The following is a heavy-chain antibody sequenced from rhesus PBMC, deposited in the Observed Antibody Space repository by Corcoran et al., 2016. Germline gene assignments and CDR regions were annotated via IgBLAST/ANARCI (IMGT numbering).Heavy chain of an antibody. CDR2: LSGSGGTT. Sequence: QVQLQDSGPALATPPETLSLPCAASGYSISRAYSRGWIFSSPGKGLEYLGYLSGSGGTTYYNPSLKSRVTISKDTSKNQFSLKLSSVTAADTAVYYCARHGGYSNVDYWGQGGLVTVSS. V-gene: IGHV4-99*01. CDR3: ARHGGYSNVDY. J-gene: IGHJ4*01. D-gene: IGHD4-23*01. CDR1: GYSISRAYS.